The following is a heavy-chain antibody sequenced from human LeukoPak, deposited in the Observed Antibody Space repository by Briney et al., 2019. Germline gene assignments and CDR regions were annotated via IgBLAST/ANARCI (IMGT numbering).Heavy chain of an antibody. D-gene: IGHD1-26*01. V-gene: IGHV3-7*03. J-gene: IGHJ4*02. CDR1: GFTFSNYW. CDR3: AKDPWGIVGATTPLGY. CDR2: IKQDESEK. Sequence: GGSLRLSCAASGFTFSNYWMSWVRQAPGKGLEWVANIKQDESEKYYVDSVKGRFTISRDNAKNSLYLQMNSLRAEDTAVYYCAKDPWGIVGATTPLGYWGQGTLVTVSS.